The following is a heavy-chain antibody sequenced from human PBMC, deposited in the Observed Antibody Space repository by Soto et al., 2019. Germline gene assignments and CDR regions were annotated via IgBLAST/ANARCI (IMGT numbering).Heavy chain of an antibody. V-gene: IGHV1-18*01. Sequence: ASVKVACKGSGYTFTSYGISWVRQAPGQGLEWMGWISAYNGNTNYAQKLQGRVTMTTDTSTSTAYMELRSLRSDDTAVYYCAKYYIWGSYRSFNAFDIWGQGTMVTVSS. CDR3: AKYYIWGSYRSFNAFDI. CDR1: GYTFTSYG. D-gene: IGHD3-16*02. CDR2: ISAYNGNT. J-gene: IGHJ3*02.